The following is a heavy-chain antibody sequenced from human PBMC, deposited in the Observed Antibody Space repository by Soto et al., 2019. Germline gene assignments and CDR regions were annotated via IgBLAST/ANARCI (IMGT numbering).Heavy chain of an antibody. D-gene: IGHD3-3*01. CDR1: GFTFSSYS. Sequence: GSLRLSRAVSGFTFSSYSMHWVRQAPGKGLGGVAVISYDGSNKYYADSVKGRFTIYRDNSKNTLYLQMNSLRAEDTDVYYCARDHGRFLEWLLYYYYYYGMDVWGQGTTVTVS. V-gene: IGHV3-30-3*01. J-gene: IGHJ6*02. CDR2: ISYDGSNK. CDR3: ARDHGRFLEWLLYYYYYYGMDV.